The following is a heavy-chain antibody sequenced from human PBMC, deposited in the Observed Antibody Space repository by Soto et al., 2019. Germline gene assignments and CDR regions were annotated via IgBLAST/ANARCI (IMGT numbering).Heavy chain of an antibody. J-gene: IGHJ4*02. CDR2: IYYSGST. V-gene: IGHV4-59*01. CDR1: GGSISSYY. CDR3: ARGPPRLGFDY. D-gene: IGHD6-19*01. Sequence: SETLSLTCTVSGGSISSYYWSWIRQPPGKGLEWIGYIYYSGSTNYNPSLKSRVTISVDTSKNQFSLKLSSVTAADTAVYYCARGPPRLGFDYWDQGTLVSVSS.